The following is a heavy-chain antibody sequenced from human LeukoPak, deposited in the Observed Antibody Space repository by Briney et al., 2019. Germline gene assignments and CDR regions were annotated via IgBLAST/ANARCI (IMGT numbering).Heavy chain of an antibody. CDR1: GGSVSSGSYY. Sequence: SETLSLTCTVSGGSVSSGSYYWSWIRQPPGKGLEWIGYIYYRGSTNYNPSLQSRVTISVDTSKNQFSLKLSSVTATDTAVYYCARAPRGYSFFLDYWGQGTLVTVSS. J-gene: IGHJ4*02. D-gene: IGHD5-18*01. V-gene: IGHV4-61*01. CDR3: ARAPRGYSFFLDY. CDR2: IYYRGST.